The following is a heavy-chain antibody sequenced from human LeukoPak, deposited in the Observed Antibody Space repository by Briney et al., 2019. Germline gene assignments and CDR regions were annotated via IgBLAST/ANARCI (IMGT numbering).Heavy chain of an antibody. J-gene: IGHJ6*02. CDR2: TNPNSGNT. V-gene: IGHV1-8*01. CDR3: ARVRGDTIFGFYGMDV. D-gene: IGHD3-3*01. Sequence: GASVKVSCKASGYTFTSYDINWVRQATGQGLEWMGWTNPNSGNTGYAQKLQGRVTMTRNTSISTAYMELSSLRSEDTAVYYCARVRGDTIFGFYGMDVWGQGTTVTVSS. CDR1: GYTFTSYD.